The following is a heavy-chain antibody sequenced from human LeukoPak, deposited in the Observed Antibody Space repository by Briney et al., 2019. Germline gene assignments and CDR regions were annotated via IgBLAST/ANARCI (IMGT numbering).Heavy chain of an antibody. Sequence: SETLSLTCTVSGGSISSYYWSWIRQPPGKGLEWIGYIYYSGSTNYNPSLKSRVTISVDTSKNQFSLKLSSVTAADTAVYYCARIAAAGDYYFDYWGQGTLVTVSS. CDR2: IYYSGST. D-gene: IGHD6-13*01. CDR1: GGSISSYY. CDR3: ARIAAAGDYYFDY. V-gene: IGHV4-59*08. J-gene: IGHJ4*02.